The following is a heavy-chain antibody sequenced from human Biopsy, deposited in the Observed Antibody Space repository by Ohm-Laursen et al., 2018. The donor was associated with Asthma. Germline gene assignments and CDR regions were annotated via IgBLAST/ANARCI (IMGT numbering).Heavy chain of an antibody. Sequence: TLSLTCTVSGDSITRGGCCWNWIRQPPGKGQEWIGYIHHSGTRYFKPSLKSRVYFSRDTSKNQFSLRLSSVTAADPAMYYCARIPRRSGSYFLDYWGQGTLVTVSS. J-gene: IGHJ4*02. V-gene: IGHV4-31*03. D-gene: IGHD3-22*01. CDR2: IHHSGTR. CDR1: GDSITRGGCC. CDR3: ARIPRRSGSYFLDY.